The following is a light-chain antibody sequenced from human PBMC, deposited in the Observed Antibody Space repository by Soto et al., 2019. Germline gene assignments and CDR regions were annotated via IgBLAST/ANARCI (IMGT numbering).Light chain of an antibody. V-gene: IGLV2-14*01. CDR2: EVT. J-gene: IGLJ1*01. CDR1: STDVGGYNF. Sequence: LTQPASVSGSLGQSITMSCTGTSTDVGGYNFVSWYQQHPDKAPKLLIYEVTNRPSGVSNRFSGSKSGNTASLTISGLQAEDEANYYCSSYTSTGTPVFGTGTKVTVL. CDR3: SSYTSTGTPV.